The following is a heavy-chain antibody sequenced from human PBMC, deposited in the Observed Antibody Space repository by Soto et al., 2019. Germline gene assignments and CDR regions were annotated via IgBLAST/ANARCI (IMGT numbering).Heavy chain of an antibody. CDR1: GFTFSSYG. J-gene: IGHJ5*02. CDR3: ARGRGYSYGDR. V-gene: IGHV3-33*01. CDR2: IWYDGSNK. D-gene: IGHD5-18*01. Sequence: QVQLVESGGGVVQPGRSLRLSCAASGFTFSSYGMHWVRQAPGKGLEWVAVIWYDGSNKYYADSVKGRFTISRDNSKNTLYLQMNSLRAEDTAVYYCARGRGYSYGDRWGQGTLVTVSS.